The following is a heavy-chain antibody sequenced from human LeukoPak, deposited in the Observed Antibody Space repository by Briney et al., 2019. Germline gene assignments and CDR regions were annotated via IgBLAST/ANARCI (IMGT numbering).Heavy chain of an antibody. V-gene: IGHV3-30*04. D-gene: IGHD3-10*01. CDR2: ISYDGSNP. CDR3: ARDPYGSGSYLSGGFDP. Sequence: YLRLSCAASGFPFLSYAMRWARQAPGKGLEWVAVISYDGSNPYYADSVKGRFTFSRDNSKNALYLQMNSLRAEDTAVYYCARDPYGSGSYLSGGFDPWGQGTLVTVSS. J-gene: IGHJ5*02. CDR1: GFPFLSYA.